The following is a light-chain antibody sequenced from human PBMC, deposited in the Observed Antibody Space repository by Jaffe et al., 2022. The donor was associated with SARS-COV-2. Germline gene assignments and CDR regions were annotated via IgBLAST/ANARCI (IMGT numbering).Light chain of an antibody. Sequence: EIVLTQSPGTLSLSPGERATLSCRASQSVSSTYLAWYQQKPGQAPRLVIYGASSRATGIPDRFSGRGSGTDFTLTISRLEPEDFAVYYCQQYGSSPWTFGQGTKVEFK. CDR3: QQYGSSPWT. CDR1: QSVSSTY. J-gene: IGKJ1*01. CDR2: GAS. V-gene: IGKV3-20*01.